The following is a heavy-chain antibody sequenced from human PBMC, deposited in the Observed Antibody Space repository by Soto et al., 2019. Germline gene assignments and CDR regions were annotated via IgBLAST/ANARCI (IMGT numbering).Heavy chain of an antibody. D-gene: IGHD5-12*01. CDR3: ARGGTIVATLRGVIDY. CDR2: INHSGST. V-gene: IGHV4-34*01. CDR1: GGSFSGYY. Sequence: QVQLQQWGAGLLKPSETLSLTCAVYGGSFSGYYWSWIHQPPGKGLEWIGEINHSGSTNYNPSLKSRVTISVDTSKNQFSLKLSSVTAADTAVYYCARGGTIVATLRGVIDYWGQGTLVTVSS. J-gene: IGHJ4*02.